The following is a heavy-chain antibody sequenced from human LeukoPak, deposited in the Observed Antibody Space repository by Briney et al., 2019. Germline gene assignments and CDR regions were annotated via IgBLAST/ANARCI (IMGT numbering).Heavy chain of an antibody. CDR1: GGSISSSSYY. J-gene: IGHJ5*02. CDR3: ARDLSTGTYTAWFDP. D-gene: IGHD1-1*01. V-gene: IGHV4-39*07. CDR2: IYYSGST. Sequence: SETLSLTCTVSGGSISSSSYYWGWIRQPPGKGLEWIGSIYYSGSTYYNPSLKSRVTISVDTSKNQFSLKLSSVTAADTAVYYCARDLSTGTYTAWFDPWGQGTLVTVSS.